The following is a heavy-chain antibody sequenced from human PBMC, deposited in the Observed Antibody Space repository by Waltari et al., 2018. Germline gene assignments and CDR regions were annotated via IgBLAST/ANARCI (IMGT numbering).Heavy chain of an antibody. CDR2: IYHSGST. J-gene: IGHJ5*02. CDR3: ARDRGGTYNWNYVWWFDP. CDR1: GYSSRSGYY. D-gene: IGHD1-7*01. V-gene: IGHV4-38-2*02. Sequence: QVQLQESGPGLVKPSETLSLTCAVSGYSSRSGYYWGWIRQPPGKGLEWIGSIYHSGSTYYNPSLKSRVTISVDTSKNQFSLKLSSVTAADTAVYYCARDRGGTYNWNYVWWFDPWGQGTLVTVSS.